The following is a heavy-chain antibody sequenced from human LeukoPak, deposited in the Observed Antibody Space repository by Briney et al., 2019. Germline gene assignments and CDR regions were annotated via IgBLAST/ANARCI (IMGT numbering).Heavy chain of an antibody. D-gene: IGHD2-2*01. CDR3: SRESYLRPPSQPHHYYFDY. Sequence: GGSLRLSCMTSGYIFGDYAISWFRQAPGKGLEWISYIRSYTYGGTIQYAASVKGGFTISRDDSRSIAYLQINSLKTEDTAVYYCSRESYLRPPSQPHHYYFDYWGQGTLVAVSS. CDR2: IRSYTYGGTI. CDR1: GYIFGDYA. V-gene: IGHV3-49*03. J-gene: IGHJ4*02.